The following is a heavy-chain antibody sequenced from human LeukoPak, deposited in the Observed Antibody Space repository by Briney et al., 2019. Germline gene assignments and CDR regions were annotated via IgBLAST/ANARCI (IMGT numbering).Heavy chain of an antibody. V-gene: IGHV4-34*01. CDR2: INHSGST. D-gene: IGHD3-16*01. Sequence: SETLSLTCAVYGGSFSGYYWSWIRQPPGKGLEWIGEINHSGSTNYNPSLKSRVTISVDTSKHQFSLKLSSVTAADTAVYYCARPKRPYVWGSYNWFDPWGQGTLVTVSS. CDR1: GGSFSGYY. J-gene: IGHJ5*02. CDR3: ARPKRPYVWGSYNWFDP.